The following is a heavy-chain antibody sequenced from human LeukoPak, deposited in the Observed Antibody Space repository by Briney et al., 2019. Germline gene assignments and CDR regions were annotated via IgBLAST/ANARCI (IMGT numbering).Heavy chain of an antibody. CDR2: INPSGGST. CDR1: GYTFTSYY. CDR3: ARGGASQYYMDV. J-gene: IGHJ6*03. Sequence: ASVKVSCKASGYTFTSYYMHWVRQAPGQGLEWMGIINPSGGSTSYAQRFQGRVTMTRDTSTSTVYMEPSSLRSEDTAVYYCARGGASQYYMDVWGKGTPVTVSS. V-gene: IGHV1-46*01. D-gene: IGHD6-25*01.